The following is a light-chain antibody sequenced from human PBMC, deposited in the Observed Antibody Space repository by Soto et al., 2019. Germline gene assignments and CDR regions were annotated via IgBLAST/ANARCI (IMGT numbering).Light chain of an antibody. CDR2: AAS. V-gene: IGKV1-39*01. CDR1: QSISNY. J-gene: IGKJ1*01. Sequence: DIQMTQSPSSLSASVGDRVTITCRASQSISNYLNWYQQKPGKAPKRLIYAASSLQSGVPSRFSGSGSGTDFTLTISSLQPEDVATVYCQQGYRTPLAFGQGTKVEIK. CDR3: QQGYRTPLA.